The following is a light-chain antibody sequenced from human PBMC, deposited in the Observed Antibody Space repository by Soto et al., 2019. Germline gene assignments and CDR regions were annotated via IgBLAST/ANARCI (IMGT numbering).Light chain of an antibody. CDR3: QQSYSTPLFT. V-gene: IGKV1-39*01. J-gene: IGKJ3*01. CDR1: QSISSY. CDR2: AAS. Sequence: DIQMTQSPSSLSASVGDRVTITCRASQSISSYLNWYQQKPGKAPKPLIYAASSLQSGVPSRFSGSGSGTDFTLTISSLQPEDFATFYCQQSYSTPLFTFRPGTKVDIK.